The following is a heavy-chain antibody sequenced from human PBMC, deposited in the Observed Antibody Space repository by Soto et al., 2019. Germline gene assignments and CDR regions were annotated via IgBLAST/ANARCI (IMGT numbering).Heavy chain of an antibody. J-gene: IGHJ6*02. D-gene: IGHD3-22*01. CDR2: VNPNSGGT. CDR3: ARANTIRPYYFNMDV. CDR1: GYTFTAYY. Sequence: ASVKVSCKASGYTFTAYYIHWVRQGPGRGLEWVGWVNPNSGGTYYAQKFQAWRTMTRDTSISTAYLELSGLTSNDTAVYYCARANTIRPYYFNMDVWGQGTTVTVSS. V-gene: IGHV1-2*04.